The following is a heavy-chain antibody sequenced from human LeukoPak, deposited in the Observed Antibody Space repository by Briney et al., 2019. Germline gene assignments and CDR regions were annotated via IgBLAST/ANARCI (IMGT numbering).Heavy chain of an antibody. CDR2: IYYSGST. CDR1: GGSISSYY. J-gene: IGHJ6*03. D-gene: IGHD6-13*01. CDR3: ARHFYSSSWSHYYYMDV. Sequence: PSETLSLTCTVSGGSISSYYWSWIRQPPGKGLEWIGYIYYSGSTNYNPSLKSRVTISVDTSKNQFSLKLSSVTAADTAVYYCARHFYSSSWSHYYYMDVWGKGTTVTVSS. V-gene: IGHV4-59*08.